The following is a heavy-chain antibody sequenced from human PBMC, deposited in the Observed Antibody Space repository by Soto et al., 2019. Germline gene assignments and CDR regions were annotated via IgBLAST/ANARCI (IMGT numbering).Heavy chain of an antibody. CDR3: ARNGDSIDYRCWFDP. D-gene: IGHD3-22*01. V-gene: IGHV3-30*03. J-gene: IGHJ5*02. CDR1: GFNFRSYG. CDR2: ISYDGSNK. Sequence: PGGSXRLSCAASGFNFRSYGMYWVCQAPDKGLEWVAVISYDGSNKFYADSLKGRFTISRDNSNNALYLQMYSLRAEDTAVYYCARNGDSIDYRCWFDPWGQGTLVTLSS.